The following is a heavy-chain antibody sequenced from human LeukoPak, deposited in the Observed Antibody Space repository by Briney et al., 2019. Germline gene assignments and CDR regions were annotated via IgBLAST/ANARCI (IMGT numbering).Heavy chain of an antibody. CDR2: ISYSGNT. CDR3: ARTASGTTYYFDY. Sequence: SETLSLTCTVSGGSIRSGDYYWSWIRQPPGKGLEWIGFISYSGNTYYNPSLQSRVSVSVDTSKNHFSLKLTSVTAADTAVYYCARTASGTTYYFDYWGQGTLVTVSS. D-gene: IGHD1-1*01. CDR1: GGSIRSGDYY. V-gene: IGHV4-30-4*08. J-gene: IGHJ4*02.